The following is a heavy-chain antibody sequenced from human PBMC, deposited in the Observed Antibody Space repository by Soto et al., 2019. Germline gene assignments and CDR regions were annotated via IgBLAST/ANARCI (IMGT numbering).Heavy chain of an antibody. D-gene: IGHD3-10*01. J-gene: IGHJ5*02. V-gene: IGHV4-59*01. CDR1: GGSISSYY. CDR3: ARNYYGSGSYWFDP. Sequence: SETLSLTCTGSGGSISSYYWSWIRQPPGKGLEWIGYIYYSGSTNYNPSLKSRVTISVDTSKNQFSLKLSSVTAADTAVYYCARNYYGSGSYWFDPWGQGTLVTVSS. CDR2: IYYSGST.